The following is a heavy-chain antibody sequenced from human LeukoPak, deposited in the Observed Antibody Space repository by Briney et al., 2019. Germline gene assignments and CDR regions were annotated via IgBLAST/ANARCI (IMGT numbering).Heavy chain of an antibody. D-gene: IGHD1-26*01. Sequence: GASVKVSCKASGYTFIGYYMHWVRQAPGQGLEWTGRSNPDSGDTNYAQHFQGRVTMTRDTSITTAYMELSRLTSDDTAVYYCARDLSSTPHWELDYWGQGTLVTVSS. CDR2: SNPDSGDT. CDR3: ARDLSSTPHWELDY. J-gene: IGHJ4*02. V-gene: IGHV1-2*06. CDR1: GYTFIGYY.